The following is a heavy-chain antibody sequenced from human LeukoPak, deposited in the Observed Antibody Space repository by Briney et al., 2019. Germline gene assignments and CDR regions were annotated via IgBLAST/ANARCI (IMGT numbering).Heavy chain of an antibody. CDR3: ETGSGIFGVVINY. CDR2: FDPEDGET. V-gene: IGHV1-24*01. Sequence: ASVKVSCKVSGYTLTELSMHWVRQAPGKGLEWMGGFDPEDGETIYAQKFQGRVTMTEDTSTDTAYMELRSLRSEDTAVYYCETGSGIFGVVINYWGQGTLVTVSS. CDR1: GYTLTELS. J-gene: IGHJ4*02. D-gene: IGHD3-3*01.